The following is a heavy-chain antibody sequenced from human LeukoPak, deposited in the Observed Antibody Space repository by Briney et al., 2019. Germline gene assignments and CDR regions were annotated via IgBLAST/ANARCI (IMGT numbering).Heavy chain of an antibody. CDR2: MYYSSST. D-gene: IGHD3-22*01. CDR1: GGSISSGDYY. CDR3: TRPYYYDSRIDP. Sequence: SQTLSLTCTVSGGSISSGDYYWSWIRQPPGKGLEWIAYMYYSSSTYYNPSLKGRVTMSADTSKNQLSLKLSSVTAADTAVYYCTRPYYYDSRIDPWGQGILVTVSS. J-gene: IGHJ5*02. V-gene: IGHV4-30-4*01.